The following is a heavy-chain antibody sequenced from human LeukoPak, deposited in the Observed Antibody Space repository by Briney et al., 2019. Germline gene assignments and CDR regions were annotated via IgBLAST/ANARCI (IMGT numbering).Heavy chain of an antibody. CDR1: GGTFSGYA. Sequence: ASVKVSCKASGGTFSGYAISWVRQAPGQGLEWMGGIIPIFGTANYAQKFQGRVTITTDESTSTAYMELSSLRSEDTAVYYCARGCSSTSCLGGDYYYMDVWGKGTTVTVSS. CDR3: ARGCSSTSCLGGDYYYMDV. V-gene: IGHV1-69*05. J-gene: IGHJ6*03. CDR2: IIPIFGTA. D-gene: IGHD2-2*01.